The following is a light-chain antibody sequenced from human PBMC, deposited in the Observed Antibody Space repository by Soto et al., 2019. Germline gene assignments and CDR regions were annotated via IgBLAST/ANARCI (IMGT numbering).Light chain of an antibody. CDR3: SSFTSTSTYV. CDR2: EVN. CDR1: SSDVGGYNY. V-gene: IGLV2-14*01. Sequence: QSALTQPASVSGSPGQSITISCTGTSSDVGGYNYVSWYQQHPGKAPKLMIYEVNKRPSGVSNRFSGSKSGNTASLTISGLQAEDEADYYCSSFTSTSTYVLGGGTKLTVL. J-gene: IGLJ1*01.